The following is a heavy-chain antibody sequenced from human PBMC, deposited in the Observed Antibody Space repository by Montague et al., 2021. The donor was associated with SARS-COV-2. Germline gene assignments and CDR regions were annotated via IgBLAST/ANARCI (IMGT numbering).Heavy chain of an antibody. D-gene: IGHD4-17*01. V-gene: IGHV3-74*01. CDR2: INSGGSST. Sequence: SLRLSCAASGFSFSSYWMHWVRQAPGKGLVWVSRINSGGSSTSYADSVKGRFTISRDNAKNTLYLQMNSLRAEDTAVYYCAGDTVRDYGDSGDYWGQGTLVTVSS. J-gene: IGHJ4*02. CDR3: AGDTVRDYGDSGDY. CDR1: GFSFSSYW.